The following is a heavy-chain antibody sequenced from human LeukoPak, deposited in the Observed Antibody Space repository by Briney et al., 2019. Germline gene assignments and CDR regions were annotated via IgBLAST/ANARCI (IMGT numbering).Heavy chain of an antibody. V-gene: IGHV5-51*01. CDR1: GYSFTSYW. CDR3: ARGGSRLNRYYDY. D-gene: IGHD3-9*01. CDR2: IYPGASDT. J-gene: IGHJ4*02. Sequence: GESLKISCKGSGYSFTSYWIGWVRQMPGKGLEWMGIIYPGASDTRYSPSFQGQVTISADKSISTAYLQWSSLKASHTAMYYCARGGSRLNRYYDYWGQGTLVTVSS.